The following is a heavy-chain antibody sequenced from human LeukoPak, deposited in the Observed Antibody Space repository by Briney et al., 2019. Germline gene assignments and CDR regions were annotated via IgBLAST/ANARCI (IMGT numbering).Heavy chain of an antibody. CDR1: GGSFSGYY. J-gene: IGHJ5*02. CDR2: INHSGST. CDR3: ARGPYCSGGSCRYNWFDP. D-gene: IGHD2-15*01. Sequence: PSETLSLTCAVYGGSFSGYYWSWIRQRQGKGLERIGEINHSGSTNYNPSLKSRVTISVDTSKNQFSLKLSSVTAADTAVYYCARGPYCSGGSCRYNWFDPWGQGTLVTVSS. V-gene: IGHV4-34*01.